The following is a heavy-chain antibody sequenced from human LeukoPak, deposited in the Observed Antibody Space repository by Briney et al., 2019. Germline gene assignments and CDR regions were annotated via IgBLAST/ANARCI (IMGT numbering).Heavy chain of an antibody. D-gene: IGHD2-2*01. CDR2: ISWNIGNI. CDR3: AKQLKYQLLWGWFDP. V-gene: IGHV3-9*01. CDR1: GFTFNDNA. J-gene: IGHJ5*02. Sequence: GGSLSLSCAASGFTFNDNARKWVGQAQGKGRGGVSGISWNIGNIDYADSVKGRCTISRDNAKNSLYLQMNSLRAEDTAVYYCAKQLKYQLLWGWFDPWGQGTLVTVSS.